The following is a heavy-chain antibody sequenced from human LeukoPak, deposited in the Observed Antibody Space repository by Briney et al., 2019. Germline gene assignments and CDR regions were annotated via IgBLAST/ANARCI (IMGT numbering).Heavy chain of an antibody. V-gene: IGHV1-2*02. CDR3: ASTSYCSSTSCPLRY. CDR2: INPNSGGT. CDR1: GYTFTGYY. J-gene: IGHJ4*02. D-gene: IGHD2-2*01. Sequence: ASVKVSCKASGYTFTGYYMHWVRQAPGQGLEWMGWINPNSGGTNYAQKFQGRVTMTRDTSISTAYMGLSRLRSDDTAVYYCASTSYCSSTSCPLRYWGQGTLVTVSS.